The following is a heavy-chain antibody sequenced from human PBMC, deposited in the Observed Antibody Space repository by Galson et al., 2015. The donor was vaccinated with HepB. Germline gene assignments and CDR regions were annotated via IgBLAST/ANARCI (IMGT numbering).Heavy chain of an antibody. D-gene: IGHD2-2*01. Sequence: SLRLSCAASGFTFSNYWMHWVRQAPGKGLVWVSRIDGDASITNYAESVKGRFTISRDNAKNTLFVQMNSLRAEDTAVYYCVRVDCSNTSCHYDYWGQGTLVTVSS. J-gene: IGHJ4*02. CDR1: GFTFSNYW. CDR3: VRVDCSNTSCHYDY. V-gene: IGHV3-74*01. CDR2: IDGDASIT.